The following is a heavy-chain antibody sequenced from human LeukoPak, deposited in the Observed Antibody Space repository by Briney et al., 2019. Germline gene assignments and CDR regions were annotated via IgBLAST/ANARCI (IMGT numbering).Heavy chain of an antibody. CDR1: GITFSNYN. CDR3: ARDPYNGAYSEGYYYYYMDV. Sequence: GSLRLSCAGPGITFSNYNMNWVRQAPGKGLEWISSITSSSSYTFYADSVKGRFTISRDNAKNSLYLQMNSLRVEDTAIYYCARDPYNGAYSEGYYYYYMDVWGKGTTVTVSS. J-gene: IGHJ6*03. CDR2: ITSSSSYT. D-gene: IGHD1-1*01. V-gene: IGHV3-21*01.